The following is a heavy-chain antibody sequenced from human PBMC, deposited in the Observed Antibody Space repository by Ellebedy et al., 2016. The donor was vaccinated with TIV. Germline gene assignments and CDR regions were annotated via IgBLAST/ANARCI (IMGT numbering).Heavy chain of an antibody. CDR2: IYTSGST. CDR3: AREKGYYYSAMDV. J-gene: IGHJ6*02. Sequence: SETLSLXCTVSGGSISSDYWSWIRQPAGKGLEWIGRIYTSGSTDSNPSLKSRVTMSVDTSKNQFSLKLSSVTAADTAVYYCAREKGYYYSAMDVWGQGTTVTVSS. V-gene: IGHV4-4*07. CDR1: GGSISSDY.